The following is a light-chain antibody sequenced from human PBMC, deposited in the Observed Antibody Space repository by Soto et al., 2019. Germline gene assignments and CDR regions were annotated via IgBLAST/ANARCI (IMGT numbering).Light chain of an antibody. CDR2: GAS. V-gene: IGKV3-20*01. CDR1: QSVTSSS. Sequence: IVLTQSPGTLSLSPGERATLFCRASQSVTSSSIALRQQKPGQAPSLLIYGASSRATGIPDRFSGSGSGTDFTLTISRLESEDSAVYYCQRSDNSPGLTFGGGTKVDIK. J-gene: IGKJ4*01. CDR3: QRSDNSPGLT.